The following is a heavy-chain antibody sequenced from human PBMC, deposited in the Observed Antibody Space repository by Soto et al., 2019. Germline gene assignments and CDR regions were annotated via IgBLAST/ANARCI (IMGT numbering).Heavy chain of an antibody. V-gene: IGHV1-2*04. J-gene: IGHJ5*02. Sequence: ASVKVSCKASGYTFTGYYMHWVRQAPGQGLEWMGWINPNSGGTNYAQKFQGWVTMTRDTSISTAYMELSRLRSDDTAVYYCARGRGYETPKNWFDPWGQGTLVSVS. D-gene: IGHD5-12*01. CDR3: ARGRGYETPKNWFDP. CDR1: GYTFTGYY. CDR2: INPNSGGT.